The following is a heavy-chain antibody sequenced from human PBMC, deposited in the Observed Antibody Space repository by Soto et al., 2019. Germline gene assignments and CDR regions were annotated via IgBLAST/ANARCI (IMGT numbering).Heavy chain of an antibody. CDR3: ARIFRASYFID. CDR2: IFSNDDK. V-gene: IGHV2-26*01. J-gene: IGHJ4*02. Sequence: QVTLKESGPVLVKPTETLTLTCTVSGVSLNDATMGVSWIRQPPGKALEWLANIFSNDDKSYTSSLKSRLTISKDTSESQVVLTMTNVDPVDTATDYCARIFRASYFIDWGQGTLVTVSS. CDR1: GVSLNDATMG. D-gene: IGHD1-26*01.